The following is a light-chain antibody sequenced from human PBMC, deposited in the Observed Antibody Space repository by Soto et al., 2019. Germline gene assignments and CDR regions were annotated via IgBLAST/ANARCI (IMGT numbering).Light chain of an antibody. Sequence: QSVLTQPPSASGSPGQSVTISCTGTSSDVGGYNYVSWYQQHPGKAPKLMIYEVSKRPSGVPDRFSGSKSGTSASLAISGLQSEDEADYYCAAWDDSLNGGVFGGGTKVTVL. V-gene: IGLV2-8*01. J-gene: IGLJ3*02. CDR3: AAWDDSLNGGV. CDR1: SSDVGGYNY. CDR2: EVS.